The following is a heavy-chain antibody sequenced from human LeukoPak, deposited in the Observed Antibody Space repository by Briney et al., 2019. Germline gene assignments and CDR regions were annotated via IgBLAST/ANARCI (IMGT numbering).Heavy chain of an antibody. V-gene: IGHV4-31*03. CDR1: GGSISSGGYY. CDR3: ARANILPGSISTPRLFDY. D-gene: IGHD3-9*01. Sequence: PSQTLSLTCTVSGGSISSGGYYWSWIRQHPGKGLEWIGYIYYSGNTYYNPSLKSRVTISVDTSKNQFSLKLSSVTAADTAVYYCARANILPGSISTPRLFDYWGQGTLVTVSS. CDR2: IYYSGNT. J-gene: IGHJ4*02.